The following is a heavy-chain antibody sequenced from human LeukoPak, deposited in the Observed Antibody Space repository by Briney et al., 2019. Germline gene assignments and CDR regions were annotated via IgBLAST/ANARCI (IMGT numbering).Heavy chain of an antibody. CDR1: GYTFTGYY. CDR2: INPNSGGT. CDR3: ARDYYDSSGFGAFDI. D-gene: IGHD3-22*01. Sequence: ASVKVSCKASGYTFTGYYMHWVRQAPGQGVEWMGWINPNSGGTNYAQKFQGRVTMTRDTSISTAYMELSRLRSDDTAVYYCARDYYDSSGFGAFDIWGQGTMVTVSS. V-gene: IGHV1-2*02. J-gene: IGHJ3*02.